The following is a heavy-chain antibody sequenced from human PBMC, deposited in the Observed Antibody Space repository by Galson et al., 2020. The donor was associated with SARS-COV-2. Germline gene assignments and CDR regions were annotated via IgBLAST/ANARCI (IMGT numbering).Heavy chain of an antibody. J-gene: IGHJ6*02. V-gene: IGHV3-30*18. CDR1: GFTFKSLG. Sequence: SLRLPCTAPGFTFKSLGIHWVRQAPGQGLAWVAVLSYDGSNKYYADSVKGRFTITRDNAKNTLTLQMNSLRAEDTAVDYCAKGVYYYVSGAYYSGGMDVWGQGTTVTVSS. CDR3: AKGVYYYVSGAYYSGGMDV. D-gene: IGHD3-22*01. CDR2: LSYDGSNK.